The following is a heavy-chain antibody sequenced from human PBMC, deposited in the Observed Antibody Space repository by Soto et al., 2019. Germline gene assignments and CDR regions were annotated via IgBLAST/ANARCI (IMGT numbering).Heavy chain of an antibody. CDR1: GFTFSSYA. CDR3: AKRGIGRAPGLEY. Sequence: EVQVLESGGGLVQPGGSLRLSCAASGFTFSSYAMTWVRQAPGKGLEWISSISDAGDGSYYADSVKGRFTLSRDNSKNTLSLQMNSLRADDTAVYYCAKRGIGRAPGLEYWGQGTLVTVSS. V-gene: IGHV3-23*01. CDR2: ISDAGDGS. D-gene: IGHD3-10*01. J-gene: IGHJ4*02.